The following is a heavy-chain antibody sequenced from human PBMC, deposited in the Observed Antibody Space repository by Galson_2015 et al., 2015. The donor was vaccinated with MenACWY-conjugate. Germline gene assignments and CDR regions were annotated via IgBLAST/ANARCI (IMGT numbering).Heavy chain of an antibody. D-gene: IGHD2-2*02. CDR2: INHSGST. CDR3: AREVVVVPAAISGNYGMDV. V-gene: IGHV4-34*01. CDR1: GGSLRGFY. J-gene: IGHJ6*02. Sequence: SGGSLRGFYWAWLRQPPGKGLEWIGAINHSGSTKYNPSLKSRVTISVDTSKNQFSLKLTSVTAADTAVYYCAREVVVVPAAISGNYGMDVWGQGTTVTVSS.